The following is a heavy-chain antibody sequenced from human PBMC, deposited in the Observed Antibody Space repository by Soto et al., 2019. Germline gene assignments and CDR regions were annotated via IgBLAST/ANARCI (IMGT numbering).Heavy chain of an antibody. V-gene: IGHV1-69*01. J-gene: IGHJ4*02. Sequence: QVQLVQSGAEVKKPGSSVKVSCKASGGTFSSYSINWVRQAPGQGLEWMGEIIHIFGTANYAQKFQGRGTITADESTSTAYVELSSRRSEDTAVYYCARDVGRHSGGIDYWGPGTLVTVSS. CDR1: GGTFSSYS. D-gene: IGHD1-26*01. CDR2: IIHIFGTA. CDR3: ARDVGRHSGGIDY.